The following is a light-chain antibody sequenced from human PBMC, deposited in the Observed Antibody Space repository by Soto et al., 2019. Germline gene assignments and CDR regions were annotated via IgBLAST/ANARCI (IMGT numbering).Light chain of an antibody. V-gene: IGKV1-33*01. CDR1: HDIGTS. CDR2: DSS. J-gene: IGKJ3*01. CDR3: QQYGSSPFT. Sequence: DIHLTQSPSSLSVSVGDRVAITCRASHDIGTSLNWYHQKPGKAPKLLIYDSSDLESGVPSRFSGSGSGTDFILTISSLQPEDIAVYYCQQYGSSPFTFGPGTKVDIK.